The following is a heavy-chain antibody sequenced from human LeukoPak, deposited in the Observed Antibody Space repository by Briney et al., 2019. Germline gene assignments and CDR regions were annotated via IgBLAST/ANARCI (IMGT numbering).Heavy chain of an antibody. J-gene: IGHJ4*02. Sequence: GGSLKLSCAASGFTFSSYAMHWVRQAPGKGLEWVAVTSYDGSNKYYADSVKGRFTISRDNSRNTLYLQMNSLRAEDTAVYYCARRQKLACDYWGQGTLVTVSS. D-gene: IGHD6-13*01. CDR3: ARRQKLACDY. CDR2: TSYDGSNK. CDR1: GFTFSSYA. V-gene: IGHV3-30*04.